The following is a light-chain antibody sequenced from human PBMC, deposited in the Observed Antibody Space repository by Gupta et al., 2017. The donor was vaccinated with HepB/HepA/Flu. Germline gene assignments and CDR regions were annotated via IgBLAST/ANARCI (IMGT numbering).Light chain of an antibody. CDR3: QASDSATAV. V-gene: IGLV3-1*01. CDR2: HDT. J-gene: IGLJ2*01. CDR1: NLGNKY. Sequence: SYELTQPASLSVAPGRTASITCSGDNLGNKYVSWYQQKPGHPPRLVIYHDTRRPSGIPERFSGSNSGNKATLTITGTQAMDEADYYCQASDSATAVFGGGTKLTVL.